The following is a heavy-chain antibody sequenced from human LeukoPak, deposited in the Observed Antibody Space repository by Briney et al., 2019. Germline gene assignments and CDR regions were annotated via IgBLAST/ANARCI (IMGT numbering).Heavy chain of an antibody. J-gene: IGHJ5*02. CDR3: AKELYCDSSGYDTAPCDP. D-gene: IGHD3-22*01. CDR2: IHSAGRTT. CDR1: GFTLSRYW. Sequence: GGSLRLSSAASGFTLSRYWMHWVRQAPRRGLVWVSHIHSAGRTTSYANYVKGRFTNSTDNTKNTTYLPISSTRGADTTVYYCAKELYCDSSGYDTAPCDPWGQGTLVTVSS. V-gene: IGHV3-74*01.